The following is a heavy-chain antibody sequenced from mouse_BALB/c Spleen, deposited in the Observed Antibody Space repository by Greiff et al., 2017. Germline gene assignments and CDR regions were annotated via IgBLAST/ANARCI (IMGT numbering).Heavy chain of an antibody. V-gene: IGHV1S81*02. CDR3: TRGQLGRSMDD. D-gene: IGHD4-1*02. Sequence: QVQLQQPGAELVKPGASVKLSCKASGYTFTSYWMHWVKQRPGQGLEWIGEINPSNGRTNYNEKFKSKATLTVDKSSSTAYMHLSSLTSEDSAVYYCTRGQLGRSMDDWGQGTSVTVSS. CDR1: GYTFTSYW. CDR2: INPSNGRT. J-gene: IGHJ4*01.